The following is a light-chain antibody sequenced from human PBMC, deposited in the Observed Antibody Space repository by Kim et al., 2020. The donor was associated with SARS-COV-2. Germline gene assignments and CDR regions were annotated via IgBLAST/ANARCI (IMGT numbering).Light chain of an antibody. Sequence: DIQMTQSPSSLSASVGDRVTITCRASQGIRRDLAWYQQKPGKAPKRLIYVASILDSGVPSRFSGTDSGTEFTLTISSLQPEDSATYFCLQHFDYPRTFGQGTKLEI. CDR3: LQHFDYPRT. J-gene: IGKJ2*01. CDR2: VAS. V-gene: IGKV1-17*01. CDR1: QGIRRD.